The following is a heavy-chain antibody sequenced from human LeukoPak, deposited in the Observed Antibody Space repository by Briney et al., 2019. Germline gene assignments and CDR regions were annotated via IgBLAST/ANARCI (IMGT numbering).Heavy chain of an antibody. J-gene: IGHJ6*03. D-gene: IGHD3-3*01. V-gene: IGHV1-69*13. CDR1: GGTFSSYA. Sequence: GASVKVSCKASGGTFSSYAISWVRQAPGQGLEWMGGIIPIFGTANYAQKFQGRVTITADESTSAAYMELSSLRSEDTAVYYCARDSHYDFWSGYFDYYYMDVWGKGTTVTVSS. CDR3: ARDSHYDFWSGYFDYYYMDV. CDR2: IIPIFGTA.